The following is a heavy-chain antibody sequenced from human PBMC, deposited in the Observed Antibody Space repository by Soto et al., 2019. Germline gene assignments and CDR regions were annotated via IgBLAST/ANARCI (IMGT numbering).Heavy chain of an antibody. Sequence: PGESLKISCKGSGYSFTSYWIGWVRQMPGKGLEWMGIIYPGDSDTRYSPSFQGQVTISADKSISTAYLQWSSLKASDTAMYYCASPSFTMTTTGYYGMHVRDQGTTVTGSS. CDR3: ASPSFTMTTTGYYGMHV. CDR1: GYSFTSYW. V-gene: IGHV5-51*01. J-gene: IGHJ6*02. CDR2: IYPGDSDT. D-gene: IGHD4-17*01.